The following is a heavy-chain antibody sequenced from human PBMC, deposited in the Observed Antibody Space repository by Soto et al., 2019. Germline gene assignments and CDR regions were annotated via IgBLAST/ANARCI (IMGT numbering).Heavy chain of an antibody. J-gene: IGHJ4*02. CDR3: AKDVEGGRLFRGAFDY. Sequence: PGGSLRLSCVASRFTFASYAMSWVRQAPGKGLEWVAAISASGGDTIHADSVKGRLTISRDNSKNTLYLQMNSLRAEDTAVYYCAKDVEGGRLFRGAFDYWGQGTQVTVSS. D-gene: IGHD2-21*01. CDR2: ISASGGDT. V-gene: IGHV3-23*01. CDR1: RFTFASYA.